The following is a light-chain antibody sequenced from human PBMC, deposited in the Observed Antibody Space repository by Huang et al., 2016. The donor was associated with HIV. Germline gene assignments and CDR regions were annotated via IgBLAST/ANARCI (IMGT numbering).Light chain of an antibody. CDR2: SAS. V-gene: IGKV3-20*01. CDR3: QQYGSSQIT. J-gene: IGKJ5*01. Sequence: EIVLTQSPGTLSLSPEERATLSCRASQSVSSSYLAWYQQKRGQAPRLLIYSASRRATGIPDRFSGSGSGTDFTLTISRLEPEDFAVYYCQQYGSSQITFGQGTRLEIK. CDR1: QSVSSSY.